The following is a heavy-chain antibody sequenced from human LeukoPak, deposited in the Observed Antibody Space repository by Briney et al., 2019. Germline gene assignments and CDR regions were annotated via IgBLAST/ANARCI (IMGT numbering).Heavy chain of an antibody. CDR2: ISTSGGGT. V-gene: IGHV3-23*01. CDR1: GFTFSSYS. Sequence: GGSLRLSCAASGFTFSSYSMNWVRQAPGKGLEWVSGISTSGGGTYYADSVKGRFTISRDNSKNTLYLQMYSLRAEDTAVYYCAKDLGDASGSYNYYYGMDVWGQGTTVTVSS. CDR3: AKDLGDASGSYNYYYGMDV. D-gene: IGHD3-10*01. J-gene: IGHJ6*02.